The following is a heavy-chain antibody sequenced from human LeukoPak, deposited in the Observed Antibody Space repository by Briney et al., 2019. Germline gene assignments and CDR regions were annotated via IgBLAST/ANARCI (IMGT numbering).Heavy chain of an antibody. Sequence: PSETLSLTCIVSGGSISSYNWNWIRQPPGKGVEWIGYMYNSGSTNNNPSLKSRVTISVDKSKNQFSLKLSSVTAADTAVYYCAKESNSSDNWYFDLWGRGTLVTVSS. D-gene: IGHD2/OR15-2a*01. CDR1: GGSISSYN. CDR2: MYNSGST. V-gene: IGHV4-59*01. J-gene: IGHJ2*01. CDR3: AKESNSSDNWYFDL.